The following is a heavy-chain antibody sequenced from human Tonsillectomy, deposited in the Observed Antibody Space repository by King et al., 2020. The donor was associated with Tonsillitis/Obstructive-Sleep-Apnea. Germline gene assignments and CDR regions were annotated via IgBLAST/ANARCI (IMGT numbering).Heavy chain of an antibody. V-gene: IGHV3-7*03. Sequence: VQLVESGGGLVQPGGSLRLSCAASRFTFSSYWMSWVRQAPGKGLEWVANIKEDGSEKYYVDSVKGRFIISRDNAKNSLYLQMNSLRAEDTAVYYCARVLDYFDSSGYRAFDIWGQGTMVTVSS. CDR3: ARVLDYFDSSGYRAFDI. J-gene: IGHJ3*02. CDR1: RFTFSSYW. D-gene: IGHD3-22*01. CDR2: IKEDGSEK.